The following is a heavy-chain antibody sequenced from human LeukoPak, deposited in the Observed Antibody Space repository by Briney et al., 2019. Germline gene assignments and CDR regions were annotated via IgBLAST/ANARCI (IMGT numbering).Heavy chain of an antibody. Sequence: SVKVSCKASGGTFSSYAISWVRQAPGQGLEWMGRIIPILGIANYAQKFQGRATITADKSTSTAYMELSSLRSEDTAVYYCARVQLERFGDFDYWGQGTLVTVSS. CDR3: ARVQLERFGDFDY. J-gene: IGHJ4*02. V-gene: IGHV1-69*04. CDR2: IIPILGIA. D-gene: IGHD3-16*01. CDR1: GGTFSSYA.